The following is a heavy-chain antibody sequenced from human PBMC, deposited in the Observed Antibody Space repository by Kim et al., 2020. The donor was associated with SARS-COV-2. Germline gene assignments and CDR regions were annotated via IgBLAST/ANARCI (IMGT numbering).Heavy chain of an antibody. V-gene: IGHV3-23*01. CDR2: ISSSGANT. J-gene: IGHJ4*02. Sequence: GGSLRLSCAASGFTFSSFAMSWVRQAPGEGLEWVSTISSSGANTFYADSVKGRFSMSRDNSKHTLYLQMNSLRAEDTAIYYCASRIVTTGTLYCGQGTL. CDR3: ASRIVTTGTLY. D-gene: IGHD6-13*01. CDR1: GFTFSSFA.